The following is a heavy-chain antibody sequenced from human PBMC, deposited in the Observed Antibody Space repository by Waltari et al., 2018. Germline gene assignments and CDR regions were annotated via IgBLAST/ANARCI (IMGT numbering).Heavy chain of an antibody. J-gene: IGHJ4*02. D-gene: IGHD3-10*01. Sequence: ELQESGPGLLGPSETLSLTCVVSGGPITSYFWHWVRQPPGKGLEWIGYIYYNGDTNYNPSLESRVTISVDTSRNQFSLKLNSVTAADTAVYYCAREIYDGNSRPLDSWGQGALVTVSS. CDR3: AREIYDGNSRPLDS. CDR1: GGPITSYF. V-gene: IGHV4-59*01. CDR2: IYYNGDT.